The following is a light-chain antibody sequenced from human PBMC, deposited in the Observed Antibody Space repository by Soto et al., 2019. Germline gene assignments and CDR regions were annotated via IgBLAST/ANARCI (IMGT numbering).Light chain of an antibody. CDR2: QAP. Sequence: DIHMNQSPSTLSGSVGDRVTITCRASQSITPWLAWYQQKPGKVPKLLVYQAPSLESGVPLRFSGSASGTEFTLTINSLQPDDFATYYCQHYNRYSATFGQGTKVDI. V-gene: IGKV1-5*03. CDR1: QSITPW. CDR3: QHYNRYSAT. J-gene: IGKJ1*01.